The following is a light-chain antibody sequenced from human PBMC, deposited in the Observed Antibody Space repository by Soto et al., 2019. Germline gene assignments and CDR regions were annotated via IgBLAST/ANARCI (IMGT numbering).Light chain of an antibody. J-gene: IGLJ1*01. CDR2: EVS. Sequence: QSVLTKPASVSGSPGQSITISCTGTNGDVGGYNYVSWYQQHPGKAPELMIYEVSHRPSGVSNRFSGSKSDNTASLTISGLQAEDEADYYCSSYTSISTLYVFGTGTKVTVL. CDR1: NGDVGGYNY. V-gene: IGLV2-14*01. CDR3: SSYTSISTLYV.